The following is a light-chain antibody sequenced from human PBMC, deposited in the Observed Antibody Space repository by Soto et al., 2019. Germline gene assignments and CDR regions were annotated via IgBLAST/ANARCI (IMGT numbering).Light chain of an antibody. V-gene: IGLV2-23*03. CDR3: CSYAGSSTFLV. J-gene: IGLJ2*01. Sequence: QSALTQPASMSGSPGQSITISCTGTSSDVGSYNLVSWYQQHPGKAPKLMIYEGSKRPSGVSNRFSGSKSGNTASLTISGLQAEDEADYYCCSYAGSSTFLVFGGGTKLTVL. CDR2: EGS. CDR1: SSDVGSYNL.